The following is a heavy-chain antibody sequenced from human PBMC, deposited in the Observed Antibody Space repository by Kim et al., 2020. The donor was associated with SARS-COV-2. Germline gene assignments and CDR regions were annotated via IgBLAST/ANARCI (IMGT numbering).Heavy chain of an antibody. Sequence: GGSLRLSCAASGFTFSSYAMNWVRQAPGKGLEWVSGISYSGGTTYYVDSVKGQFTISRDNSKNTLYLQMNGLRAEDTAIYYCAKGGYTQLPFDYWGQGT. CDR1: GFTFSSYA. J-gene: IGHJ4*02. CDR3: AKGGYTQLPFDY. V-gene: IGHV3-23*01. D-gene: IGHD5-12*01. CDR2: ISYSGGTT.